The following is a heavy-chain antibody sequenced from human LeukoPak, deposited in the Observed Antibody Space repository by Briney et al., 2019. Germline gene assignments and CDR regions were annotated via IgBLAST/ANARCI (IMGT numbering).Heavy chain of an antibody. CDR1: GLTFSSYG. CDR2: IDGSGGTI. V-gene: IGHV3-48*03. J-gene: IGHJ4*02. CDR3: ARNGNLIAVGFDY. Sequence: GGSLRLSCAASGLTFSSYGMNWIRQAPGKGLEWLSYIDGSGGTIFYADSVKGRFTISRDNARNSLYLQMNSLTGEDTAVYYCARNGNLIAVGFDYWGQVTLVTVSS. D-gene: IGHD6-19*01.